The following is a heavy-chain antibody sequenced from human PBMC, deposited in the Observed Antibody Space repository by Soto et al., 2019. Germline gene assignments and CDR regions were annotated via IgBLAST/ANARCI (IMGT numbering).Heavy chain of an antibody. CDR2: INPSGATT. Sequence: ASVKVSCKASGYTFTSYDINWVRQAPGQGLEWMGIINPSGATTTYAQNFQGRVAMTRDTSTSTVYMELSSLRSEDTAVYYCARRDCFSSSCYFKYWGQGTLVIVSS. V-gene: IGHV1-46*01. CDR3: ARRDCFSSSCYFKY. CDR1: GYTFTSYD. J-gene: IGHJ4*02. D-gene: IGHD2-2*01.